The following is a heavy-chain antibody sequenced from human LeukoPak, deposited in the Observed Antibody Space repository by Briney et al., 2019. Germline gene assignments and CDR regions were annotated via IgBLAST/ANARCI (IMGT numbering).Heavy chain of an antibody. D-gene: IGHD2-15*01. J-gene: IGHJ4*02. CDR3: ARDSGGGSYYFDY. V-gene: IGHV4-4*02. CDR1: GGSISSSNW. Sequence: KTSETLSLTCAVSGGSISSSNWWSWVRQPPGKGLEWIGEIYHSGSTNYNPSLKSRVTISVDKSKNQFSLKLSSVTAADTAVYYCARDSGGGSYYFDYWGQGTLVTVSS. CDR2: IYHSGST.